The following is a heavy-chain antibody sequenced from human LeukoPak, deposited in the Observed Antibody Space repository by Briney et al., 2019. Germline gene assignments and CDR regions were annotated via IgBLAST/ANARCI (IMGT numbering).Heavy chain of an antibody. CDR1: GFAFSDSW. J-gene: IGHJ4*02. CDR3: ASQLGRNVY. Sequence: GGSLRLSCAASGFAFSDSWMHWVRQAPGKGRVWVSGISSDGRSTIYADSVKGRFTISRDNAKNTLYLQMDSLRAEDTAVYFCASQLGRNVYWGQGTLVTVSS. CDR2: ISSDGRST. D-gene: IGHD3-10*01. V-gene: IGHV3-74*01.